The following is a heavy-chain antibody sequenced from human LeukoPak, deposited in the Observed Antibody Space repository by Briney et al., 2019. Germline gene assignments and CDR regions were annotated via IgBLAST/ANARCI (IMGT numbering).Heavy chain of an antibody. Sequence: SVKVSCKASGGTFSSYAISWVRQAPGQGLEWMGGIIPIFGTANYAQKFQGRVTITTDESTSTAYMELSSLRSEDTAVYYCARGDYYVNWFDPWGQGTLVTVSS. CDR2: IIPIFGTA. CDR1: GGTFSSYA. CDR3: ARGDYYVNWFDP. D-gene: IGHD3-10*02. V-gene: IGHV1-69*05. J-gene: IGHJ5*02.